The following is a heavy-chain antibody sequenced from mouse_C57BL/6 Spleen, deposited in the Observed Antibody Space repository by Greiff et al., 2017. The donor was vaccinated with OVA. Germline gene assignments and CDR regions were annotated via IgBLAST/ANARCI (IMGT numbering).Heavy chain of an antibody. D-gene: IGHD3-2*02. CDR1: GYTFTSYW. Sequence: QVQLQQPGAELVRPGTSVKLSCKASGYTFTSYWMHWVKQRPGQGLEWIGVIDPSDSYTNYNQKCKGKATLTVDTSSSTAYMQLSSLTSDDAAVYYCARARSGYVDYWGQGTTLTVSS. CDR3: ARARSGYVDY. V-gene: IGHV1-59*01. J-gene: IGHJ2*01. CDR2: IDPSDSYT.